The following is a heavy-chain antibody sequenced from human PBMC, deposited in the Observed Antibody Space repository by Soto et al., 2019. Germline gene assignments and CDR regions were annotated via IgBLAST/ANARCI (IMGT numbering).Heavy chain of an antibody. D-gene: IGHD5-18*01. CDR3: ARIERGTAMVKDYYYYYGMDV. J-gene: IGHJ6*02. Sequence: SGPTLVNPTETLTLTCTVSGFSLSNARMGVSWIRQPPGKALEWLAHIFSNDEKSYSTSLKSRLTISKDTSKSQVVLTMTNMDPVDTATYYCARIERGTAMVKDYYYYYGMDVWGHGT. V-gene: IGHV2-26*01. CDR1: GFSLSNARMG. CDR2: IFSNDEK.